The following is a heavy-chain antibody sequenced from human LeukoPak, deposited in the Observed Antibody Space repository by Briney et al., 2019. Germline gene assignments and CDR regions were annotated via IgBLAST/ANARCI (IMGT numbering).Heavy chain of an antibody. CDR1: GFTFSSYE. Sequence: GGSLRLSCAASGFTFSSYEMNWVRQAPGKGLEWVSYISSSGSTIYYADSVKGRFTISRDNAKNSLYLQMNSLRAEDTAVYYCARGHIAAAGHNGMDVWGQGTTVTVSS. V-gene: IGHV3-48*03. D-gene: IGHD6-25*01. CDR2: ISSSGSTI. J-gene: IGHJ6*02. CDR3: ARGHIAAAGHNGMDV.